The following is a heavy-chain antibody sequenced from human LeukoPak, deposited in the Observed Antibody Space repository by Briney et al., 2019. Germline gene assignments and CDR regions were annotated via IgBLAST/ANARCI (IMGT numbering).Heavy chain of an antibody. Sequence: GGSLGLSCAAAGFSFSDNGMHWARQAPGKRLEWLAFIRNDGSDRYYADSVKGRFTISRDNARSTLYLQMNSLTTEDTAVYYCVKDNPVCHVWGKGTTVAVSS. V-gene: IGHV3-30*02. CDR1: GFSFSDNG. D-gene: IGHD2-2*01. CDR3: VKDNPVCHV. J-gene: IGHJ6*04. CDR2: IRNDGSDR.